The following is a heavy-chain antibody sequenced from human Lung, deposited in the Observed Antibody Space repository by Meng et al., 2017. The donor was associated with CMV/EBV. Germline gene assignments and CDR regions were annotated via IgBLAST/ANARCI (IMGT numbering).Heavy chain of an antibody. CDR1: GFTFDDYA. Sequence: GESLKISCAASGFTFDDYAMHWVRQAPGKGLEWVSGIGSGYDTYYLGSVKGRFTISREDDRNSLYLQMNSLRVEDTAVYYCARDFGNGMDVWGQGTTVTVSS. CDR2: IGSGYDT. V-gene: IGHV3-13*01. J-gene: IGHJ6*02. CDR3: ARDFGNGMDV. D-gene: IGHD3-16*01.